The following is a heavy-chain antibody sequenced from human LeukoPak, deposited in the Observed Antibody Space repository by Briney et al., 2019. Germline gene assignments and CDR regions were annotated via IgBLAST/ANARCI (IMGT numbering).Heavy chain of an antibody. CDR1: GFTFSSFS. CDR3: SRGLTGGTPYYFEH. V-gene: IGHV3-74*01. CDR2: IMSDGSTT. J-gene: IGHJ4*02. Sequence: GGSLRLSCAASGFTFSSFSMNWVRQAPGKGLVWVSRIMSDGSTTSYADSVKGRFTISRDNAKNTLYLQMNSLRAEDTAVYYCSRGLTGGTPYYFEHWGQGTLVTVSS. D-gene: IGHD1-26*01.